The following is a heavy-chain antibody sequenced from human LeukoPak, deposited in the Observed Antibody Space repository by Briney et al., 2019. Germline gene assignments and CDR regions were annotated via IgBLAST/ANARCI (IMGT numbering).Heavy chain of an antibody. CDR2: INHSGST. J-gene: IGHJ2*01. CDR1: GGSFSGYY. V-gene: IGHV4-34*01. D-gene: IGHD6-13*01. Sequence: PSETLSLTCAVYGGSFSGYYWSWIRQPPGEGLEWIGEINHSGSTNYNPSLKSRVTISVDTSKNQFSIKLSSVTAADTAVYYCARAAGYSSSWYSGGYWYFDLWGRGTLVTVSS. CDR3: ARAAGYSSSWYSGGYWYFDL.